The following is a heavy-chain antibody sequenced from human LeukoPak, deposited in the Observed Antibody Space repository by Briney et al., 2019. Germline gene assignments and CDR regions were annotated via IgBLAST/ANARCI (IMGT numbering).Heavy chain of an antibody. D-gene: IGHD2-2*01. CDR3: ARDDCSSTSCYDVGWFDP. CDR1: GGSISSYY. Sequence: SETLSLTCTVSGGSISSYYWSWIRQPPGKGLEWIGHIYYSGSTNYNPSLKSRVTISVDTSKNQFSLKLSSVTAADTAVYYCARDDCSSTSCYDVGWFDPWGQGTLVTVSS. V-gene: IGHV4-59*01. CDR2: IYYSGST. J-gene: IGHJ5*02.